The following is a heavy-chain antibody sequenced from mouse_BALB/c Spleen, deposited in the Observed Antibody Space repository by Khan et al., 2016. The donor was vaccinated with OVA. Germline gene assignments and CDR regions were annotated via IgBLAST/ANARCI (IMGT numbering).Heavy chain of an antibody. CDR1: GFTFSTSA. V-gene: IGHV5-9-3*01. D-gene: IGHD2-1*01. CDR2: ISSDGDYT. J-gene: IGHJ3*01. Sequence: EVELVESGGGLVKPGGSLKLSCAASGFTFSTSAMSWVRQTPEKRLEWVATISSDGDYTYYPDNVTGRFTISIDNAKNTPYLQMSSLRSEDTAIYYCARSPYGNFAYWGQGTLVTVSA. CDR3: ARSPYGNFAY.